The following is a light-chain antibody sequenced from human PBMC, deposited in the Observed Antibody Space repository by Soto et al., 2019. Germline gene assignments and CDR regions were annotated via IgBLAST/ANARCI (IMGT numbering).Light chain of an antibody. J-gene: IGLJ1*01. CDR1: SSDVGRYNY. CDR2: EVS. Sequence: QCALAQPASVSRSAGQWITIYCTGTSSDVGRYNYVSWYQQHPGKAPKLMIHEVSYRPSGVSSRFSGSKSGNTASLTISGLQAEDEAEYHCCSYTNRATYVFGTGTKVTVL. V-gene: IGLV2-14*01. CDR3: CSYTNRATYV.